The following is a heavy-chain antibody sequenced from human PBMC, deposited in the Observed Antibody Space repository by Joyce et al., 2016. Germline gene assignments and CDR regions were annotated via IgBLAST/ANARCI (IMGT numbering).Heavy chain of an antibody. CDR1: GFTFSSYG. CDR2: IWFDGTKK. D-gene: IGHD6-13*01. CDR3: ARDGSQQQTYGLDV. V-gene: IGHV3-33*01. Sequence: QVQLVESGGGVVQPGRSLRLSCAASGFTFSSYGMHWVGQAPGKGLGWGAVIWFDGTKKYYPESVKGRFTISRDNSKDTLYLQMNSLTGEDTAVYYCARDGSQQQTYGLDVWGQGTTVTVSS. J-gene: IGHJ6*02.